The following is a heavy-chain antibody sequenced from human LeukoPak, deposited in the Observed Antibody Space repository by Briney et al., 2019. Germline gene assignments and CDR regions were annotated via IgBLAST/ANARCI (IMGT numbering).Heavy chain of an antibody. Sequence: GGSLRLSCAASGFIFSSYSMNWVRQAPGKGLEWVSYISSSSTIYYADSVKGRFTISRDNAKNSLYLQMNSLRAEDTAVYYCARGRPHGNDYWGQGTLVTVSS. CDR1: GFIFSSYS. V-gene: IGHV3-48*01. CDR2: ISSSSTI. CDR3: ARGRPHGNDY. D-gene: IGHD4-23*01. J-gene: IGHJ4*02.